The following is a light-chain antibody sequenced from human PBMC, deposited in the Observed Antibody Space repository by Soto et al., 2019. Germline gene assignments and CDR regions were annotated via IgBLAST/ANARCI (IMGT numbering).Light chain of an antibody. CDR3: SSYTSSSTYV. J-gene: IGLJ1*01. CDR1: SSDIGGYNY. CDR2: DVS. V-gene: IGLV2-14*01. Sequence: QSVLTQPASVSGSPGQSITISCTGTSSDIGGYNYVSWYRRHPGKAPKLMIYDVSNRPSGLSNRFSGSKSGNTASLTISGLHAEDEADYYCSSYTSSSTYVFGTGTKLTVL.